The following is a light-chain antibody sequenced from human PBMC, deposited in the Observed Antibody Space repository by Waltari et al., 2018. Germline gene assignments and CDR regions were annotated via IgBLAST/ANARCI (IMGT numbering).Light chain of an antibody. CDR2: WAP. V-gene: IGKV4-1*01. CDR3: QQYYSTPLT. CDR1: QSVLYSSNNKNY. Sequence: DIVMTQSPDSLAVSLGERATINCKSSQSVLYSSNNKNYLAWYQQKPGQPPKLLIYWAPTRESGVPDRFSGSGAGTDFTLTISSLQAEDVAVYYCQQYYSTPLTCGGGTKVEIK. J-gene: IGKJ4*01.